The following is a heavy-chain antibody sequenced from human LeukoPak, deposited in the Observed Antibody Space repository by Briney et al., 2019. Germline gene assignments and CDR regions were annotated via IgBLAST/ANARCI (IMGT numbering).Heavy chain of an antibody. CDR3: ARADGSSWFNF. V-gene: IGHV3-21*01. J-gene: IGHJ4*02. Sequence: GGSLRLSCAASGFTFSSYSMNWVRQAPGKGLEWVSSISSSSSYIYCADSVKGRFTISRDNAKNSLYLQMNSLRAEDTAVYYCARADGSSWFNFWGQGTLVTVSS. D-gene: IGHD6-13*01. CDR2: ISSSSSYI. CDR1: GFTFSSYS.